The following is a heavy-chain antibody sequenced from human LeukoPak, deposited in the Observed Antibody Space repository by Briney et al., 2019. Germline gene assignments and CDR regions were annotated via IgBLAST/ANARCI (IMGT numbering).Heavy chain of an antibody. V-gene: IGHV4-34*01. J-gene: IGHJ5*02. CDR1: GGSFSGYY. CDR2: INHSGST. CDR3: ARKLCSSTSCYAVINWFDP. Sequence: SETLSLTCAVYGGSFSGYYWSWIRQPPGKGLEWIGEINHSGSTSYNPSLKSRVTISVDTSKNQFSLKLSSVTAADTAVYYCARKLCSSTSCYAVINWFDPWGQGTLVTVSS. D-gene: IGHD2-2*01.